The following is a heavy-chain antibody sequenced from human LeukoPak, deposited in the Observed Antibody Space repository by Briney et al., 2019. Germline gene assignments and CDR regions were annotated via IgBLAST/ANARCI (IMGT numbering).Heavy chain of an antibody. Sequence: ASVKVSCKASGYTFTSYDINWVRQATGQGLEWMGWMNPNSGNTGYAQKFQGRVTMTRNTSISTAYMELSSLRSADTAVYYCWVRAARIPPAGWFDPWGQGTLVTVSS. CDR3: WVRAARIPPAGWFDP. V-gene: IGHV1-8*01. J-gene: IGHJ5*02. CDR1: GYTFTSYD. D-gene: IGHD6-6*01. CDR2: MNPNSGNT.